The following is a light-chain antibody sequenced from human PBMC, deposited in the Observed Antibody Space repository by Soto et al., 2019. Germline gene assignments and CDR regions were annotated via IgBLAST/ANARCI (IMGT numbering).Light chain of an antibody. Sequence: EIVMTQSPATLSVSPGERATLSCRASQSITSHLAWYQQQPGQTPRLLIYDASTRATGIPARFSASGSGTEFTLTISSVLSEDFAVYYCQQYNTWPPYTFGQGTKLDIK. CDR3: QQYNTWPPYT. CDR1: QSITSH. V-gene: IGKV3-15*01. J-gene: IGKJ2*01. CDR2: DAS.